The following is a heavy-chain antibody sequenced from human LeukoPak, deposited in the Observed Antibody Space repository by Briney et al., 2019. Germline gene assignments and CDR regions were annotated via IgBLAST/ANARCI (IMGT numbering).Heavy chain of an antibody. J-gene: IGHJ3*02. Sequence: SETLSLTCSVSGGSISSYYCTWIRQTPGKGLEWIGYMSYSGSTNYNPSLKSRGTISVDTSKNQFSLKLGSVTAADTAVYYCARETYCSSITCYNVVDAFDIWGQGTMVTVSS. CDR2: MSYSGST. CDR3: ARETYCSSITCYNVVDAFDI. V-gene: IGHV4-59*01. CDR1: GGSISSYY. D-gene: IGHD2-2*02.